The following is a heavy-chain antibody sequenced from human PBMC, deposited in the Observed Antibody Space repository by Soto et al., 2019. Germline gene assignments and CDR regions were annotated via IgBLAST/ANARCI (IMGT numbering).Heavy chain of an antibody. CDR3: ARDLLWRIRYFDWCIDD. J-gene: IGHJ4*02. V-gene: IGHV3-30-3*01. CDR1: GFTFSSYA. Sequence: GGSLRLSCAASGFTFSSYAMHWVRQAPGKGLEWVAVISKDGSNKYYADSVKGRFTISRDNSKNTLYLQMNGLRAEDTAVYYCARDLLWRIRYFDWCIDDWGQGTLVTVSS. CDR2: ISKDGSNK. D-gene: IGHD3-9*01.